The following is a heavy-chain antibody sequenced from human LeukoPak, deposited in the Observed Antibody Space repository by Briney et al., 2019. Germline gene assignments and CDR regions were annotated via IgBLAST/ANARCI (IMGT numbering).Heavy chain of an antibody. CDR3: ARSQFGSGGMDV. CDR1: GFTVSSNY. CDR2: IYSRGST. Sequence: GGSLRLSCAASGFTVSSNYINWVRQAPGKGLEWVSVIYSRGSTYYADPVKGRFTISRDNSKNTLYLQMESLRAEDTAVYYCARSQFGSGGMDVWGQGTTVTVSS. D-gene: IGHD3-10*01. J-gene: IGHJ6*02. V-gene: IGHV3-53*01.